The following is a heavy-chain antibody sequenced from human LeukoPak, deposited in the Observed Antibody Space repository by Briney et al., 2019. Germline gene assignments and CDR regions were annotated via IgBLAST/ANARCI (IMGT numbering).Heavy chain of an antibody. Sequence: GASVKVSCKASGYTFTSYGISWVRQAPGQGLEWMGWISAYNGNTNYAQKLQGRVTMTTDTSTSTAYMELRSLRSDDTAVYYCARAERATATWVSATVSDYWGQGTLVTVSS. J-gene: IGHJ4*02. CDR3: ARAERATATWVSATVSDY. CDR1: GYTFTSYG. V-gene: IGHV1-18*04. D-gene: IGHD5-18*01. CDR2: ISAYNGNT.